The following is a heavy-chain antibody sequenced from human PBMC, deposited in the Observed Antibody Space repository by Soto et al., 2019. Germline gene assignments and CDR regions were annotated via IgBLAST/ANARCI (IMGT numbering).Heavy chain of an antibody. V-gene: IGHV4-39*07. CDR3: ASMGATPRYFDY. CDR1: GGSISSSSYY. Sequence: SETLSLTCTVSGGSISSSSYYWGWIRQPPGKGLEWIGDIYYSGSTYYNPSLKSRVTISVDTSKNQFSLKLSSVTAADTAVYYCASMGATPRYFDYWGQGTLVTVSS. CDR2: IYYSGST. D-gene: IGHD1-26*01. J-gene: IGHJ4*02.